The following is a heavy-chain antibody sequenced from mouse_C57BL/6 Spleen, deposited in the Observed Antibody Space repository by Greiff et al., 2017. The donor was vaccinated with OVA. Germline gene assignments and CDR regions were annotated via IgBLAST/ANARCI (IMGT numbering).Heavy chain of an antibody. Sequence: VQLQQPGAELVKPGASVKMSCKASGYTFTSYWITWVKQRPGQGLEWIGDIYPGSGSTNYNEKFKSKATLTVDTSSSTAYMQLSSLTSEDSAVYYCARGTYYSNLYYFDYWGQGTTLTVSS. CDR1: GYTFTSYW. J-gene: IGHJ2*01. V-gene: IGHV1-55*01. CDR3: ARGTYYSNLYYFDY. D-gene: IGHD2-5*01. CDR2: IYPGSGST.